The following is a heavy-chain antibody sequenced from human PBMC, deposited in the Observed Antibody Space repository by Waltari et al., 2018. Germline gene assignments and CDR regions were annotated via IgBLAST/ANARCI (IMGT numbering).Heavy chain of an antibody. V-gene: IGHV4-59*08. CDR1: GGSISSYY. J-gene: IGHJ6*02. Sequence: QVQLQESGPGLVKPSETLSLTCTVSGGSISSYYWSWIRQPPGQGLEWIGYIYYSGSTNYNPSLKSRVTISVDTSKNQFSLKLSSVTAADTAVYYCARWAYTVTTTKYYYYGMDVWGQGTTVTVSS. CDR2: IYYSGST. CDR3: ARWAYTVTTTKYYYYGMDV. D-gene: IGHD4-4*01.